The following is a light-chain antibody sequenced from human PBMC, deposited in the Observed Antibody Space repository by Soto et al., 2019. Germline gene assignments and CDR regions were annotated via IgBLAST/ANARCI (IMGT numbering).Light chain of an antibody. Sequence: EIVMTQSPGTLSVSPGERVTFSCRASQSVSSNLAWYQQKPGQTPRLLIYGASTRPTGVPERFSGSGSGTEVTLTISSLQSEDFADYYCQQYQNWPLITFGQGTRLEIK. J-gene: IGKJ5*01. CDR3: QQYQNWPLIT. CDR2: GAS. CDR1: QSVSSN. V-gene: IGKV3-15*01.